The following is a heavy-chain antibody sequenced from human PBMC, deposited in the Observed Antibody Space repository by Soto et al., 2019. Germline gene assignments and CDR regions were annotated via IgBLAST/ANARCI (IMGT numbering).Heavy chain of an antibody. Sequence: EVQLVESGGGLVQPGRSLRLSCAASGFTFDEHAMHWVRQAPGKGLEWVSFISWNSDTIGYVASVKGRFTISRDNAKNSLYLQMNSLRDEDTALYYCAKDHSGWNYGIDYWGQGTMVTVSS. V-gene: IGHV3-9*01. CDR1: GFTFDEHA. J-gene: IGHJ4*02. CDR3: AKDHSGWNYGIDY. D-gene: IGHD1-7*01. CDR2: ISWNSDTI.